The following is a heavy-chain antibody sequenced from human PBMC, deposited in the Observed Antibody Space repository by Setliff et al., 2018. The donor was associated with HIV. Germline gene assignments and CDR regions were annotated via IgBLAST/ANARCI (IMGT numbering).Heavy chain of an antibody. CDR3: ARAHPSGGWFDP. CDR1: GYSISTAYY. D-gene: IGHD3-10*01. J-gene: IGHJ5*02. V-gene: IGHV4-4*07. Sequence: SETLSLTCAVSGYSISTAYYWGWIRQPAGKGLEWIGHIYTSGSTNYNPSLKSRVTMSVDTSKNQFSLKLSSVTAADTAVYYCARAHPSGGWFDPWGQGILVT. CDR2: IYTSGST.